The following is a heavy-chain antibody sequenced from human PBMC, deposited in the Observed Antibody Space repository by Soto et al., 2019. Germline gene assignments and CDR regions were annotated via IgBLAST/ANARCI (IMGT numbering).Heavy chain of an antibody. CDR1: GFTLSMSA. CDR3: AKDRGIIVKAGDAFDV. V-gene: IGHV3-23*01. D-gene: IGHD3-16*02. Sequence: LRLSCASSGFTLSMSAVNWVRQAPGKGLEWVSYISDSGDRTYYADSVKGRFTISRDRSKNTVSLQMDSLRAEDTAVYYCAKDRGIIVKAGDAFDVWGQGTKVTVSS. CDR2: ISDSGDRT. J-gene: IGHJ3*01.